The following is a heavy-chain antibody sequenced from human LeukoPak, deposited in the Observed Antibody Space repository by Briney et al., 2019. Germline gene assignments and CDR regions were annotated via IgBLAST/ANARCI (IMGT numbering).Heavy chain of an antibody. CDR3: ARGVGGSSSCDY. V-gene: IGHV1-69*13. CDR2: IIPIFGTA. CDR1: GDTFSIYA. J-gene: IGHJ4*02. D-gene: IGHD6-6*01. Sequence: SVKLSRKSSGDTFSIYAISWVRQPPPQGLEWMGGIIPIFGTANYAQKFQGRVTIIADESTSTAYMELSSLRSEDTAVYYCARGVGGSSSCDYWGQGTLVTVYS.